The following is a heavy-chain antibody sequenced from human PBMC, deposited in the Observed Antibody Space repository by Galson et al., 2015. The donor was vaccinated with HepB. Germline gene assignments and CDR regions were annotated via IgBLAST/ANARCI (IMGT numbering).Heavy chain of an antibody. J-gene: IGHJ6*02. D-gene: IGHD2-2*01. V-gene: IGHV1-69*06. CDR1: GGTFSSYA. Sequence: SVKVSCKASGGTFSSYAISWVRQAPGQGLEWMGGIIPIFGTANYAQKFQGRVTITADKSTSTAYMELSSLRSEDTAVYYCARRAPTGAGVVPAATQTYYYYYGMDVWGQGTTVTVSS. CDR2: IIPIFGTA. CDR3: ARRAPTGAGVVPAATQTYYYYYGMDV.